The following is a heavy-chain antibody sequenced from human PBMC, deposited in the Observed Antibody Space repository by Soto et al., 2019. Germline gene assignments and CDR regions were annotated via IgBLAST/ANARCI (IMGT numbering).Heavy chain of an antibody. Sequence: QVQLVQSGAEVKKPGSSVKVSCKASGGTFSRYTIRWVRQAPGQGLEWMGRIIPILGIANYAQKFQGRVTITADKSTSTAYMELSSRRSEDTAVYYCARGLGDYEDYFDYWGQGTLVTVSS. CDR1: GGTFSRYT. V-gene: IGHV1-69*02. J-gene: IGHJ4*02. D-gene: IGHD4-17*01. CDR3: ARGLGDYEDYFDY. CDR2: IIPILGIA.